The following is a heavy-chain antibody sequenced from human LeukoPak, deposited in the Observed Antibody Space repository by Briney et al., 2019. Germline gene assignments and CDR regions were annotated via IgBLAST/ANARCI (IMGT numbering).Heavy chain of an antibody. Sequence: PGGSLRLSCAASGFTFSSYSMNWVRQAPGKGLEWVSAISGSGGSTYYADSVKGRFTISGDNSKNMLYLQLNSLRAEDTAVYYCAKAPPTDTAYYVFDYWGQRTLVTVSS. J-gene: IGHJ4*02. V-gene: IGHV3-23*01. CDR3: AKAPPTDTAYYVFDY. CDR1: GFTFSSYS. CDR2: ISGSGGST. D-gene: IGHD2-21*01.